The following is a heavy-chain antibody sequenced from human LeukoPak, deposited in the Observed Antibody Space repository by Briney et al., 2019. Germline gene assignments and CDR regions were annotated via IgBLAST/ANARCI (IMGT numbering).Heavy chain of an antibody. CDR2: ISYDGSNK. CDR3: ARGRGADYGGNSGYFDY. V-gene: IGHV3-30*03. CDR1: GFTFSSYG. Sequence: GGSLRLSCAASGFTFSSYGMHWVRQAPGKGLEWVAVISYDGSNKYYADSVKGRFTISRDNPKNTLYVQMNSLRAEDTAVYYCARGRGADYGGNSGYFDYWGQGTLVTVSS. J-gene: IGHJ4*02. D-gene: IGHD4-23*01.